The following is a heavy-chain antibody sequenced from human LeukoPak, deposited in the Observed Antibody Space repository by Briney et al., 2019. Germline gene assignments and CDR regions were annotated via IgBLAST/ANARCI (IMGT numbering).Heavy chain of an antibody. J-gene: IGHJ4*02. D-gene: IGHD3-10*01. V-gene: IGHV1-46*01. CDR1: GYTFSDYY. CDR3: ARALTRLSYYNPSFDY. CDR2: VNPSGATT. Sequence: ASVKVSCKASGYTFSDYYVHWVRQAPGQGLEWMGMVNPSGATTGYVQRFQGRLTVTRDTSTNTVYMELTSLRSEDTAVYFCARALTRLSYYNPSFDYRGQGTLVTVSS.